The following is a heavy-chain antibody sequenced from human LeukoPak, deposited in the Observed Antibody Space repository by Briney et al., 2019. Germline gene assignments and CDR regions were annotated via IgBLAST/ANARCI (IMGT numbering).Heavy chain of an antibody. Sequence: PSETLSLTCTVSGGSISSGGYYWSWIRQPPGKGLEWIGYIYHSGSTYYNPSLKSRVTISVDRSKNQFSLKLSSVTAADTAAYYCARDGYDFWSGPPRWGQGTLVTVSS. CDR3: ARDGYDFWSGPPR. CDR1: GGSISSGGYY. D-gene: IGHD3-3*01. J-gene: IGHJ4*02. V-gene: IGHV4-30-2*01. CDR2: IYHSGST.